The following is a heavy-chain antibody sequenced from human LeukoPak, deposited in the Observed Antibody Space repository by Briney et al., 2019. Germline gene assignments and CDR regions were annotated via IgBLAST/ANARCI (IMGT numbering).Heavy chain of an antibody. CDR3: AREEDTASY. J-gene: IGHJ4*02. D-gene: IGHD5-18*01. CDR2: INHSGGT. Sequence: PSETLSLTCAVYGGSFSGYYWSWIRQPPGKGLEWIGEINHSGGTNYNPSLKSRVTISVDTSKNQFSLKLGSVTAADTAVYYCAREEDTASYWGQGTLVTVSS. V-gene: IGHV4-34*01. CDR1: GGSFSGYY.